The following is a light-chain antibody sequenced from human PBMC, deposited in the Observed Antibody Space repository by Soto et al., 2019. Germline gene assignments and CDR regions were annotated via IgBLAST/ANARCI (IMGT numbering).Light chain of an antibody. CDR3: QQRRNWPSL. CDR1: QSVSGY. J-gene: IGKJ4*01. Sequence: EIVLTQSPATLSLSPGERATLSCRASQSVSGYLAWYKQKPGQAPRLLMYDASNRATGIPARFSGSGLGTAFPFPFSSLGPEDFAFYYCQQRRNWPSLLGGGTKVDIK. V-gene: IGKV3-11*01. CDR2: DAS.